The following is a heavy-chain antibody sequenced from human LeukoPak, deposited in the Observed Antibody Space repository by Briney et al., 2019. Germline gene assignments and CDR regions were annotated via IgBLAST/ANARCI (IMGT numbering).Heavy chain of an antibody. J-gene: IGHJ4*02. CDR2: ISAYNGNT. D-gene: IGHD3-22*01. Sequence: ASVKVSCKASGYTFTSYGISWVRQAPGQGLEWMGWISAYNGNTNYALKLQGRVTMTTDTSTSTAYMELRSLRSDDTAVYYCARDYYDSSGYVLDYWGQGTLVTVSS. CDR3: ARDYYDSSGYVLDY. CDR1: GYTFTSYG. V-gene: IGHV1-18*01.